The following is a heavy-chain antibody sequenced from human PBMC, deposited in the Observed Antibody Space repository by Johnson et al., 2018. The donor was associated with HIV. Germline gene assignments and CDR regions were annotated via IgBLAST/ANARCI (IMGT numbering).Heavy chain of an antibody. V-gene: IGHV3-53*01. D-gene: IGHD6-6*01. CDR2: MYSDGRT. CDR3: AKAGPREYSSSLDAFDI. Sequence: VLLLESGGGLIQPGGSLRLSCAASGFTISSNYMSWVRQAPGKGLEWVSVMYSDGRTFYADSVKGRFTISRDNSKNTLYLQMNSLRAEDTALYYCAKAGPREYSSSLDAFDIWGQGTMVTVSS. J-gene: IGHJ3*02. CDR1: GFTISSNY.